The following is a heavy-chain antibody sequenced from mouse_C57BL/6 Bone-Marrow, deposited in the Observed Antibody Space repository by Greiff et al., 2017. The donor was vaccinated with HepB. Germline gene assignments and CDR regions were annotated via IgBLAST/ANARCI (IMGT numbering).Heavy chain of an antibody. V-gene: IGHV5-9-1*02. CDR2: ISSGGDYI. D-gene: IGHD3-2*02. J-gene: IGHJ3*01. Sequence: EVKLMESGEGLVKPGGSLKLSCAASGFTFSSYAMSWVRQTPEKRLEWVAYISSGGDYIYYADTVKGRFTISRDNARNTLYLQMSSLKSADTAMYYCTRGQLRPSWFAYWGQGTLVTVSA. CDR1: GFTFSSYA. CDR3: TRGQLRPSWFAY.